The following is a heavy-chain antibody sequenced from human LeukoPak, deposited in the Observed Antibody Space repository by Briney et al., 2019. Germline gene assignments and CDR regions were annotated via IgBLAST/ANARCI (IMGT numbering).Heavy chain of an antibody. CDR3: ATSHAVVDSDPRYHYFDY. Sequence: GASVKVSCKVSGYTLTGLSMHWVRQAPGKGLEWMGGFDPEDGETIYAQKFQGRVTMTEDTSTDTAYMELSSLRSEDTAVYYCATSHAVVDSDPRYHYFDYWGQGTLVTVSS. D-gene: IGHD2-15*01. J-gene: IGHJ4*02. CDR1: GYTLTGLS. V-gene: IGHV1-24*01. CDR2: FDPEDGET.